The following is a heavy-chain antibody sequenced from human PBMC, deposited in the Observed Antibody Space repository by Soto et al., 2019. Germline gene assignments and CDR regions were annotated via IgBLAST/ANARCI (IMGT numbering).Heavy chain of an antibody. V-gene: IGHV3-9*01. D-gene: IGHD2-15*01. CDR1: GFTFDDYA. J-gene: IGHJ4*02. CDR3: AKGGPDGFCSGGRCYFDY. Sequence: EVQLVESGGGLVQPGRSLRLSCAASGFTFDDYAMHWVRRVPGKGLEWVSSISWNSNIIGYADSVKGRFTISRDNAKNSPYLQMNSLRPEDTALYYCAKGGPDGFCSGGRCYFDYWGLGTLVTVSS. CDR2: ISWNSNII.